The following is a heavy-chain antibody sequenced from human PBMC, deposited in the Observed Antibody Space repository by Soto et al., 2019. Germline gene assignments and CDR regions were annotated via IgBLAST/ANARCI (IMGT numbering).Heavy chain of an antibody. CDR1: GFTFSSHA. Sequence: EVQLLESGGALVQPGESLRLSCAASGFTFSSHAMSWVRQAPGKGLEWVSSISGSGGSRYYADSVKGRFTIARDNSKNTLYRQMNSLRGKDTAIYYCAKAAALWFGERGFDYWGQGTLVTVSS. CDR3: AKAAALWFGERGFDY. V-gene: IGHV3-23*01. CDR2: ISGSGGSR. J-gene: IGHJ4*02. D-gene: IGHD3-10*01.